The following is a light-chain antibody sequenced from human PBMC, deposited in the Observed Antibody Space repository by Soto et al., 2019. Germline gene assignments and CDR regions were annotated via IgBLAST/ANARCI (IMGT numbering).Light chain of an antibody. V-gene: IGKV1-39*01. CDR1: QSISSS. CDR3: QQSYSTPTYT. Sequence: DIQMTKSPSSLSASVGDRVTITCRASQSISSSLNWYQQKPGKAPKPLIYAASSLQSGVPSRFSGRGSGTDFTLTFSSLQPEDFATYYGQQSYSTPTYTFGHRTHLESK. CDR2: AAS. J-gene: IGKJ2*01.